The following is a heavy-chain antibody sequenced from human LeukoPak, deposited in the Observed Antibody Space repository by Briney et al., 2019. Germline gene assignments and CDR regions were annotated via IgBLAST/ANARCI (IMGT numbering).Heavy chain of an antibody. Sequence: GGSLRLSCAASGFTVSNAWMSWVRQAPGKGLEWVGRIKSKSAGGIRDYAAPVKGRFTISRDESKNTLFLQMNSLKTEDTAVYYCTTHKNYADREDHWFDPWGQGTLVTVSS. J-gene: IGHJ5*02. D-gene: IGHD3-16*01. CDR1: GFTVSNAW. V-gene: IGHV3-15*01. CDR3: TTHKNYADREDHWFDP. CDR2: IKSKSAGGIR.